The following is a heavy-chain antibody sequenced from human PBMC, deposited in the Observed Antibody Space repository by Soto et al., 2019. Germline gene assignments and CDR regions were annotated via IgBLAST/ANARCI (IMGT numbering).Heavy chain of an antibody. J-gene: IGHJ4*02. CDR1: GNTFNFYA. Sequence: QVQLVQSGGEVERPGSSVKVSCKASGNTFNFYAINWVRQAPGLGLEWMGRVNPIVSMSNYAQKFQGRVTMTADKSTSTAYMELSSLRSADTAIYYCASSYGSGYRAFDYWGQGALVTVSS. D-gene: IGHD3-10*01. CDR2: VNPIVSMS. CDR3: ASSYGSGYRAFDY. V-gene: IGHV1-69*02.